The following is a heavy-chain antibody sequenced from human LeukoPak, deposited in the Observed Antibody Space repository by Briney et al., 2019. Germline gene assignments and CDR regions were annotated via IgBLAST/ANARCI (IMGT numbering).Heavy chain of an antibody. Sequence: GSLRLSCAASGFTFSNAWMSWVRQAPGKGLEWVGRIKSKTDGGTTDYAAPVKGRFTISRDDSKNTLYLQMNSLKTEDTAVYYCTTESGWSLNFDYWGQGTLVTVSS. J-gene: IGHJ4*02. CDR2: IKSKTDGGTT. CDR1: GFTFSNAW. D-gene: IGHD6-19*01. V-gene: IGHV3-15*01. CDR3: TTESGWSLNFDY.